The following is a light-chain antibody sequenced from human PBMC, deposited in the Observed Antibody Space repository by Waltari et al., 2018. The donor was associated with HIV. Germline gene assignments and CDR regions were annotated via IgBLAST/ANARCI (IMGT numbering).Light chain of an antibody. CDR1: QNINKY. CDR2: KAS. CDR3: QQYNTYPRT. Sequence: DIQMTQSPSTLSASVGDRVTLTCRASQNINKYLAWYQQKPGKAPNLLIYKASSLESGVPSRFSGSGSGTDFTLTISSLQPDDFANYYCQQYNTYPRTFGQGTKVEIK. J-gene: IGKJ1*01. V-gene: IGKV1-5*03.